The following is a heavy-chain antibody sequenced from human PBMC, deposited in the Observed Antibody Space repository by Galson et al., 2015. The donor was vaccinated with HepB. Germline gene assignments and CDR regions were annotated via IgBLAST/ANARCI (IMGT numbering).Heavy chain of an antibody. CDR1: GGSISSYY. CDR3: ARECSSTSCYQKGGDDAFDI. Sequence: ETLSLTCTVSGGSISSYYWSWIRQPPGKVLEWMGYIYYSGSTNYNPSLKSRVTISVDTSKYQFSLKLSSVTAADTAVYYCARECSSTSCYQKGGDDAFDIWGQGTMVTVSS. CDR2: IYYSGST. J-gene: IGHJ3*02. D-gene: IGHD2-2*01. V-gene: IGHV4-59*01.